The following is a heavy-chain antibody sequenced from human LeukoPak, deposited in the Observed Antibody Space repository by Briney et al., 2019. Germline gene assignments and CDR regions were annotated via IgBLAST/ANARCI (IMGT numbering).Heavy chain of an antibody. J-gene: IGHJ4*02. V-gene: IGHV3-15*01. CDR2: IKSKTDGGTT. Sequence: PGGSLRLSCAASGFTLTNAWMHWVRQAPGKGLELGGGIKSKTDGGTTDCAAPVKGRFAISRDDSNNTLSLQMNSLKTEDTAVYYCTTAQWLGAHWGQGTLVTVSS. D-gene: IGHD6-19*01. CDR3: TTAQWLGAH. CDR1: GFTLTNAW.